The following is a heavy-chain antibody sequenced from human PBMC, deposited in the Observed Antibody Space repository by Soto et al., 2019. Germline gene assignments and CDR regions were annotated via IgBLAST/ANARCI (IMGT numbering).Heavy chain of an antibody. V-gene: IGHV3-15*01. J-gene: IGHJ4*02. CDR2: IKTNSDGGTV. D-gene: IGHD2-2*01. CDR1: GFTFSNAW. Sequence: VGSLRLSCAASGFTFSNAWMSWVRQAPGKGLEWIGRIKTNSDGGTVDYASPVKGRFTISRDDSKSMLYLDLNSLKTEDTGVYFCATVYCATTSCYAPFDYWGKGTLVTVSS. CDR3: ATVYCATTSCYAPFDY.